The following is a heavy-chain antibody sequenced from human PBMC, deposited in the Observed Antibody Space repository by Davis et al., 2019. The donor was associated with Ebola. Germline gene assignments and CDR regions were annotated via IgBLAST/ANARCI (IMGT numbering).Heavy chain of an antibody. V-gene: IGHV3-64*01. J-gene: IGHJ4*02. D-gene: IGHD3-22*01. CDR3: AREGISYYYDSSGYSSFYYFDY. Sequence: GESLKISCAASGFTFSSYAMHWVRQAPGKGLEYVSAISSNGGSTYYANSVKGRFTISRDNSKNTLYLQMGSLRAEDMAVYYCAREGISYYYDSSGYSSFYYFDYWGQGTLVTVSS. CDR2: ISSNGGST. CDR1: GFTFSSYA.